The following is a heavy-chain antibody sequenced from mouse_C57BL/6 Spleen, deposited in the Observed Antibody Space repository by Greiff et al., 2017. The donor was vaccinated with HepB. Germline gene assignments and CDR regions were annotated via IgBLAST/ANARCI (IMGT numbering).Heavy chain of an antibody. D-gene: IGHD2-10*02. J-gene: IGHJ3*01. CDR1: GFSFNTYA. CDR3: VSHEGYGNCLAY. V-gene: IGHV10-1*01. Sequence: EVQLQESGGGLVQPKGSLKLSCAASGFSFNTYAMNWVRQAPGKGLEWVARIRSKSNNYATYYADSVKDRFTISRDDSESMLYLQMNNLKTEDTAMYYCVSHEGYGNCLAYWGQGTLVTVSA. CDR2: IRSKSNNYAT.